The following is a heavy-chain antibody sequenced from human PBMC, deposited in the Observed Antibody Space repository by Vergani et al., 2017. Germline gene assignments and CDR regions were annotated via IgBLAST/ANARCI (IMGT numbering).Heavy chain of an antibody. CDR3: AKDRHYYGSGSYWPLNY. CDR1: GFTFSSYG. J-gene: IGHJ4*02. D-gene: IGHD3-10*01. V-gene: IGHV3-33*06. CDR2: IWYDGSNK. Sequence: QVQLVESGGGVVQPGRSLRLSCAASGFTFSSYGMHWVRQAPGKGLEWVAVIWYDGSNKYYADSVKGRFTISRDNSKNTLYLQMNSLRAEDTAVYYCAKDRHYYGSGSYWPLNYWGQGTLVTVSS.